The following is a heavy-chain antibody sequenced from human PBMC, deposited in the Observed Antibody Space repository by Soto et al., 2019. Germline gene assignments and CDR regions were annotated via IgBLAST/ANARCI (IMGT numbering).Heavy chain of an antibody. Sequence: ASVKVSCKASGGTFSSYAISWVRQAPGQGLEWMGGIIPIFGTANYAQKFQGRVTITADESTSTAYMELSSLRSEDTAVYYCARVAVEGGYSGSYYYYYYMDVWGKGTTVTVSS. CDR3: ARVAVEGGYSGSYYYYYYMDV. D-gene: IGHD1-26*01. J-gene: IGHJ6*03. CDR1: GGTFSSYA. CDR2: IIPIFGTA. V-gene: IGHV1-69*13.